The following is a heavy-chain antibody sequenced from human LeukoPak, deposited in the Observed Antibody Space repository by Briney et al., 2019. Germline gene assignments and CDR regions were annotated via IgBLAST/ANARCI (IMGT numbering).Heavy chain of an antibody. V-gene: IGHV4-39*07. Sequence: SETLSLTCTVSGGSLSSSSYYWGWLRQPPGKGLEWLGSIYYSGSTYYNPSLKSRVTISVDTSKNQFSLNLSSVTAADTAVYYCARVTYDSSGYYHTYYYYVDVWGNGTTVTVSS. J-gene: IGHJ6*03. D-gene: IGHD3-22*01. CDR2: IYYSGST. CDR1: GGSLSSSSYY. CDR3: ARVTYDSSGYYHTYYYYVDV.